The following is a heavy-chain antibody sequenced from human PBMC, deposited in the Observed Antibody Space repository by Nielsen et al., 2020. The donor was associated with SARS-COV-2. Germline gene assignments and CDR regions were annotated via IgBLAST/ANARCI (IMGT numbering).Heavy chain of an antibody. CDR3: TLLQEHL. CDR1: GFTFNNIH. Sequence: GESLKISCAASGFTFNNIHMTWIRQAPGKGLECVSSINDSGSSTYYADSVKGRFTISRDNSKNSLYLQMNSLHQGPIGLPPGTLLQEHLWG. J-gene: IGHJ6*01. V-gene: IGHV3-23*01. CDR2: INDSGSST.